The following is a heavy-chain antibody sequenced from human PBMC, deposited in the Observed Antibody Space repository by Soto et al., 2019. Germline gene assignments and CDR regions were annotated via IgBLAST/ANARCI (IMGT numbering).Heavy chain of an antibody. CDR2: IWYDGSNK. J-gene: IGHJ4*02. CDR3: ARDHNWNDVGGHDY. Sequence: QVQLVESGGGVVQPGRSLRLSCAASGFTFSSYGMHWVRQAPGKGLEWVAVIWYDGSNKYYADSVKGRFTISRDNSKNTLYLQMNSLRAEDTAVYYCARDHNWNDVGGHDYWGQGTLVTVSS. D-gene: IGHD1-1*01. CDR1: GFTFSSYG. V-gene: IGHV3-33*01.